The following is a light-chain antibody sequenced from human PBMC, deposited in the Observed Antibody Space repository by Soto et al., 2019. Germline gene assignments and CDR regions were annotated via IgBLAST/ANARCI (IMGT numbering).Light chain of an antibody. CDR3: TSYSSSSPVV. V-gene: IGLV2-14*01. J-gene: IGLJ2*01. CDR2: EVT. Sequence: QSALTQPASVSGSPGQSITISCTGTSSDVGPFSYVSWYQQHPGKVPKLIIYEVTNRPSGVSNRFSGSKSGNAASLTISGLQAEDEADYYCTSYSSSSPVVFGGGTKLTVL. CDR1: SSDVGPFSY.